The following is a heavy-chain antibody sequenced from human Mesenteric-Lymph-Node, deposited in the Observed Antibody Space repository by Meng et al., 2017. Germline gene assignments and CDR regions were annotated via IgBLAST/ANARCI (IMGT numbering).Heavy chain of an antibody. CDR3: ARNYLY. D-gene: IGHD3-10*01. Sequence: QVQLQESGPGLVKPSGTLSLTCDVSGGFISNNNWWSWVRQPPGKGLEWIGEIHHSGSTNYNPSLTSRVNMSVDKSKNQFSLKLSSVTAADTAVYYCARNYLYWGQGTLVTVSS. J-gene: IGHJ4*02. CDR1: GGFISNNNW. V-gene: IGHV4-4*02. CDR2: IHHSGST.